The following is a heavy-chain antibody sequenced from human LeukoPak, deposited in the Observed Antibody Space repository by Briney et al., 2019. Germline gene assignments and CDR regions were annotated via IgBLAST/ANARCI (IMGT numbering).Heavy chain of an antibody. CDR2: ITHTGST. J-gene: IGHJ3*01. Sequence: SDTLSLTCAVHGGSFSGHYWSWIRQPSGKGLEWIGEITHTGSTNYNPSLMSRVTMSVDTSKNQFSLRLSSVTAADTAVYYCARERFLELIPHDGFDVWGQGAMVTVS. CDR3: ARERFLELIPHDGFDV. CDR1: GGSFSGHY. D-gene: IGHD3-3*01. V-gene: IGHV4-34*10.